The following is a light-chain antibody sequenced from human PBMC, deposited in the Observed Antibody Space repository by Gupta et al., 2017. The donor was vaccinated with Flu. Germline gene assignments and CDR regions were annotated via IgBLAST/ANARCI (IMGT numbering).Light chain of an antibody. CDR1: QSIRSSY. V-gene: IGKV3-20*01. CDR2: GAS. Sequence: ERATLSCRASQSIRSSYLAWDQQKPGQAPRLLIYGASSRATGIPDRFSGSGSGTAFTLTISRLEPEDFAVYYCQQYGDSPLTFGGGTKVEI. J-gene: IGKJ4*01. CDR3: QQYGDSPLT.